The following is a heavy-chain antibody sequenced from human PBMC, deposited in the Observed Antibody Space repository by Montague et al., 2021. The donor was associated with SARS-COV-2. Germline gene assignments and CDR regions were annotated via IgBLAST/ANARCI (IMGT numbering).Heavy chain of an antibody. J-gene: IGHJ6*03. CDR1: GGSVSSSPYY. V-gene: IGHV4-39*01. D-gene: IGHD3-10*01. CDR3: ASSYYYGSGTYVYNYYMDV. CDR2: ISYCGRT. Sequence: SETLSLTCTVSGGSVSSSPYYWGWIRQPPGRGLEWVGSISYCGRTYFSPSPKSRLTISVDSSENQFSLRLSSVTAADTAVYYCASSYYYGSGTYVYNYYMDVWGKGTTVTVSS.